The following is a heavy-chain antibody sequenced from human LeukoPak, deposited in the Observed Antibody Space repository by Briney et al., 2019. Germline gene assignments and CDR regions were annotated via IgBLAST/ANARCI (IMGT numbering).Heavy chain of an antibody. D-gene: IGHD2-2*02. CDR1: GSTFSSYA. J-gene: IGHJ5*02. CDR3: ARDRQVVPAAINYDWFDP. Sequence: SVKVSCKASGSTFSSYAISWVRQAPGQGLEWMGGIIPIFGTANYAQKFQGRVTITADESTSTAYMELSSLRSEDTAVYYCARDRQVVPAAINYDWFDPWGQGTLVTVSS. V-gene: IGHV1-69*13. CDR2: IIPIFGTA.